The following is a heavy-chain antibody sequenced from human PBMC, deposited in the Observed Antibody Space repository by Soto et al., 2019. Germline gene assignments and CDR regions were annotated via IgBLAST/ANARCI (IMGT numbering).Heavy chain of an antibody. J-gene: IGHJ4*02. D-gene: IGHD3-10*01. V-gene: IGHV3-48*03. CDR1: GFTFSSYE. Sequence: EVQLVESGGGLVQPGGSLRLSCAASGFTFSSYEMNWVRQAPGKGLECVSYISSSGSTIYYADSVKGRFTISRDNAKNSLSLQMNSLRAEDTAVYYCARDGSSMVRGVIIRRYYFDYWGQGTLVTVSS. CDR3: ARDGSSMVRGVIIRRYYFDY. CDR2: ISSSGSTI.